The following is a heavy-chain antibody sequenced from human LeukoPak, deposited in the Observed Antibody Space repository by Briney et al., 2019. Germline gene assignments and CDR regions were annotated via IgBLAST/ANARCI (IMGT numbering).Heavy chain of an antibody. CDR3: ARDQGVSFDY. D-gene: IGHD3-22*01. CDR1: GFTFSDYY. J-gene: IGHJ4*02. Sequence: PGGSLRLSCAASGFTFSDYYMSWIRQAPGKGLEWVSYIISSGSTIYYADSVKGRFTICRENAKTSLYLQMNSLRAEDTAVYYCARDQGVSFDYWGQGTLVTVSS. V-gene: IGHV3-11*04. CDR2: IISSGSTI.